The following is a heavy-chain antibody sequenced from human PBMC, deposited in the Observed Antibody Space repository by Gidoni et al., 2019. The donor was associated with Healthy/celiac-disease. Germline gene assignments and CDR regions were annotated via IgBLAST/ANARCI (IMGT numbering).Heavy chain of an antibody. V-gene: IGHV3-21*01. CDR1: GFTFSSYS. CDR3: ARGTSAALRPFDY. CDR2: ISSSSSYI. D-gene: IGHD6-13*01. J-gene: IGHJ4*02. Sequence: EVQLVESGGGLVKPGGSLRLPWAASGFTFSSYSMNWVRQAPGKGLEWVSSISSSSSYIYYADSLKGRFTISRDNAKNSLYLQMNSLRAEDTAVYYCARGTSAALRPFDYWGQGTLVTVSS.